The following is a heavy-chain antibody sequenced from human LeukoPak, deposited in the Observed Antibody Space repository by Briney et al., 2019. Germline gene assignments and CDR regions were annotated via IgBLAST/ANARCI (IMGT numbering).Heavy chain of an antibody. CDR1: GFPFSSYS. D-gene: IGHD3-10*01. Sequence: PGGSLRLPCAASGFPFSSYSMNGAPQAPGKGREGVSSISSSSSYIYYADSVKGRFTISRDNAKNSLYLQMNSLRAEDTAVYYCARDDRYYYGSGSRYYMDVWGKGTTVTISS. V-gene: IGHV3-21*01. CDR3: ARDDRYYYGSGSRYYMDV. J-gene: IGHJ6*03. CDR2: ISSSSSYI.